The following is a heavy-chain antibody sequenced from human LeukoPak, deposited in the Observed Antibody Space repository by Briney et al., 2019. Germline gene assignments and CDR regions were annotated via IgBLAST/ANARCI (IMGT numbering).Heavy chain of an antibody. V-gene: IGHV3-30*02. Sequence: PGGSLRLSCAASGFTFSSYGMHWVRQAPGKGLEWVAFIRYDGSNKYYADSVKGRFTISRDNSKNTLYLQMNSLRAEDTAVYYCAKDGGLLRFLEWPSVVDSPALDYWGQGTLVTVSS. D-gene: IGHD3-3*01. CDR1: GFTFSSYG. J-gene: IGHJ4*02. CDR3: AKDGGLLRFLEWPSVVDSPALDY. CDR2: IRYDGSNK.